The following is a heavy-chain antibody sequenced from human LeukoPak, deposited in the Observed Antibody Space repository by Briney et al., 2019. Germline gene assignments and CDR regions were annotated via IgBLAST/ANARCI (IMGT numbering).Heavy chain of an antibody. V-gene: IGHV3-48*01. Sequence: GGSLRLSCAASGFTFSSYSMNWVRQAPGKGLEWVSYISSSSSTIYYADSVKGRFTISRDNAKNSLYLQMNRLRAEDTAVYYCARESYYDFWSGYYDIDYWGQGTLVTVSS. J-gene: IGHJ4*02. CDR2: ISSSSSTI. CDR1: GFTFSSYS. CDR3: ARESYYDFWSGYYDIDY. D-gene: IGHD3-3*01.